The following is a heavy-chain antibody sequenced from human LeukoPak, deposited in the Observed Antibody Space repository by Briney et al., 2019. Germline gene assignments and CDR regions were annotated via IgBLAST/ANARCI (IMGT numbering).Heavy chain of an antibody. D-gene: IGHD6-13*01. J-gene: IGHJ3*02. CDR3: ARQVAIATDAFDI. V-gene: IGHV5-51*01. Sequence: GESLKISCKGSGYSFTSYWIGWVRQMPGKGLEWMGIIYPGDSDTRYSPSFQGQVTISADKSISTAYLQWSSLKASDTAMYYCARQVAIATDAFDIWGQGTMVTVSS. CDR2: IYPGDSDT. CDR1: GYSFTSYW.